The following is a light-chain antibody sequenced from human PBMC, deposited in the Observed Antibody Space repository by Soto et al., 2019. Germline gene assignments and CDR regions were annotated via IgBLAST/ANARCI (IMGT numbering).Light chain of an antibody. Sequence: EIVLTQSPGTLSLSPGERATLSCRASQSVSSTYLAWYQQKPGQAPRLLMYGASSRATGIPDRFSGSGSGTDFTLTISSLEPVDFAVYYCQQCSNCPLTFGGGTKVDIK. CDR1: QSVSSTY. CDR3: QQCSNCPLT. V-gene: IGKV3D-20*02. CDR2: GAS. J-gene: IGKJ4*01.